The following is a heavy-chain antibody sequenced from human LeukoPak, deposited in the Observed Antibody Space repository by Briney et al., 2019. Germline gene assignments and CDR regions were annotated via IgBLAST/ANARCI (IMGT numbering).Heavy chain of an antibody. D-gene: IGHD6-13*01. CDR2: ISGDGGST. CDR1: GCTFSSFT. V-gene: IGHV3-23*01. Sequence: PGGSLRLTCTASGCTFSSFTMSGVGQPPAKEGEGVSAISGDGGSTYYAASLKGRFTFSKYNSKNTLYLEMASLRAEDTAVYSCAKGSAVSRPYYFDYWGQGTLVTVSS. J-gene: IGHJ4*02. CDR3: AKGSAVSRPYYFDY.